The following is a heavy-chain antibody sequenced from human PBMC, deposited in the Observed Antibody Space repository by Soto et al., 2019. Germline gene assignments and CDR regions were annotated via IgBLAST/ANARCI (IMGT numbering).Heavy chain of an antibody. CDR2: IDYSGGT. V-gene: IGHV4-39*07. J-gene: IGHJ4*02. CDR3: ARSTPDYFDY. CDR1: GDSISTSFYY. Sequence: SETLSLTCIVSGDSISTSFYYWGWIRQPPGKGLEWIGCIDYSGGTYYNASLKSRVTISVDTSKNQFSLKLSSVTAADTAVYYCARSTPDYFDYWGQGTLVTVSS.